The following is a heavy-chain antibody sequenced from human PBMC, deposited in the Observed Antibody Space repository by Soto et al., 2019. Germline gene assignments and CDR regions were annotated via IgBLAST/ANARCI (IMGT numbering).Heavy chain of an antibody. CDR3: ARGIEMARIGWFDP. D-gene: IGHD5-12*01. J-gene: IGHJ5*02. Sequence: GESLKISCKGSGYRLTSFWIGWVRQMPGKGLEWLGIIYPGDADIRYTPSFQGQVTMSADKSISTAYLQWSSLKASDTAIYYCARGIEMARIGWFDPWGQGTLVTVSS. V-gene: IGHV5-51*01. CDR1: GYRLTSFW. CDR2: IYPGDADI.